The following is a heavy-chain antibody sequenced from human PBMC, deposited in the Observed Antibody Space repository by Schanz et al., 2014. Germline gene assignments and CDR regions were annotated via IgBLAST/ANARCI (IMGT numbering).Heavy chain of an antibody. V-gene: IGHV3-48*01. J-gene: IGHJ6*03. CDR1: GFTFNFYG. CDR3: VRDRGFCANDICWLRYYMDV. Sequence: AQVVESGGGVVQPGRSLRLSCAASGFTFNFYGIHWVRQAPEKGLEWVSYISSSSGTIYYADSVKGRFTISRDNAKNSLFLQMNSLRADDTAVYYCVRDRGFCANDICWLRYYMDVWGNGTTVTVSS. CDR2: ISSSSGTI. D-gene: IGHD2-8*01.